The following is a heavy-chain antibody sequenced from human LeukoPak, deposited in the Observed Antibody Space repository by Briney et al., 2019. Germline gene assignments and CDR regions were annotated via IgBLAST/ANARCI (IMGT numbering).Heavy chain of an antibody. V-gene: IGHV4-39*07. CDR1: NASIISSSYY. CDR2: INHSGST. D-gene: IGHD3-3*01. J-gene: IGHJ4*02. Sequence: SETLSLTCSVSNASIISSSYYWSWIRQPPGKGLEWIGEINHSGSTNYNPSLKSRVTISVDTSKNQFSLKLSSVTAADTAVYYCARGSMWGYDFWSGYSYWGQGTLVTVSS. CDR3: ARGSMWGYDFWSGYSY.